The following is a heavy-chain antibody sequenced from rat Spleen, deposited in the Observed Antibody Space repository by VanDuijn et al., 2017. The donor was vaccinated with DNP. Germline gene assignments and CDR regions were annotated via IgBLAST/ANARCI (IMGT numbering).Heavy chain of an antibody. CDR1: DYSITSDY. J-gene: IGHJ2*01. Sequence: EMQLQESGPGLVKPSQSLSLTFSVTDYSITSDYWGWIRKFPGNKMEWIGHINYSGRTNYNPSLKSRISITRDTSKNHFFLHLNSVTIEDTATYYCTSYYFDYWGQGVMVTVSS. CDR2: INYSGRT. V-gene: IGHV3-1*01. CDR3: TSYYFDY. D-gene: IGHD3-7*01.